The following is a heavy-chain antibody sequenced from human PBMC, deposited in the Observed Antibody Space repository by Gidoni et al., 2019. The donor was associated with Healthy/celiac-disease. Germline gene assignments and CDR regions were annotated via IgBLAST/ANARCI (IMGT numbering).Heavy chain of an antibody. J-gene: IGHJ4*02. CDR3: ARVGAGNYVWGSYRPYYFDY. V-gene: IGHV4-39*07. Sequence: QLQLQESGPGLVKPSETLSLTCTVSGGSISSSSYYWGWIRQPPGKGLEWIGSIYYSGSTYYNPSLKSRVTISVDTSKNQFSLKLSSVTAADTAVYYCARVGAGNYVWGSYRPYYFDYWGQGTLVTVSS. D-gene: IGHD3-16*02. CDR2: IYYSGST. CDR1: GGSISSSSYY.